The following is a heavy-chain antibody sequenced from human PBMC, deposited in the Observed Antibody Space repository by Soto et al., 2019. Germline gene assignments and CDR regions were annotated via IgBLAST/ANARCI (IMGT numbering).Heavy chain of an antibody. CDR1: DGSFDNYH. Sequence: QVQLQQWGAGLLKPSETLSLTCAVYDGSFDNYHWSWIRQPPGKGLEWIGEIHHSGSTNYNPSLKSSVAMSVDTSKTQVSLNLSSVTAADTAVYYCARGQWLDNYRGQGTLVTVSS. CDR2: IHHSGST. J-gene: IGHJ4*02. CDR3: ARGQWLDNY. D-gene: IGHD6-19*01. V-gene: IGHV4-34*01.